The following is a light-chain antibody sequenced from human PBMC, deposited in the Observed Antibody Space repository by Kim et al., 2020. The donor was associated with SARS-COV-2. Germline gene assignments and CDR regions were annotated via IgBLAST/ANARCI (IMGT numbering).Light chain of an antibody. J-gene: IGLJ1*01. CDR1: KLGDKY. V-gene: IGLV3-1*01. CDR2: QDT. Sequence: SYELTQPTSVSVSPGQTATITCSGDKLGDKYVFWYQQKPGQSPVVVISQDTKRPSGIPERFSGSNSGNSATLTISGTQAMDEADYYCQAWDSNTPYVFGTGTKVTVL. CDR3: QAWDSNTPYV.